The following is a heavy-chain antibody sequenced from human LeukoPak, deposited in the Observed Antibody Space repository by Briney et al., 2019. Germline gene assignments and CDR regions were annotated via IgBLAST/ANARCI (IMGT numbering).Heavy chain of an antibody. V-gene: IGHV1-69*05. Sequence: SVKVSCKASGGTFSSYAISWVRQAPGQGLEWMGGIIPIFGTANYAQKLQGRVTMTTDTSTSTAYMELRSLRSDDTAVYYCARAPPYGDYGDFDYWGQGTLVTVSS. D-gene: IGHD4-17*01. CDR3: ARAPPYGDYGDFDY. CDR1: GGTFSSYA. CDR2: IIPIFGTA. J-gene: IGHJ4*02.